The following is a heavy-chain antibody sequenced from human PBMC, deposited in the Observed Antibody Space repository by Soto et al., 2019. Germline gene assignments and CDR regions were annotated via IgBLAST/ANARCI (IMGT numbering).Heavy chain of an antibody. D-gene: IGHD3-22*01. Sequence: GGSLRLSCAASGFSFSNYGMHWVRLAPGKGLEWVSGISGSGGSTYYADSVKGRFTISRDNSKNTLYLQMNSLRAEDTAVYYCAKDRGYYDSSGSTGDYWGQGTLVTVSS. CDR1: GFSFSNYG. CDR3: AKDRGYYDSSGSTGDY. J-gene: IGHJ4*02. V-gene: IGHV3-23*01. CDR2: ISGSGGST.